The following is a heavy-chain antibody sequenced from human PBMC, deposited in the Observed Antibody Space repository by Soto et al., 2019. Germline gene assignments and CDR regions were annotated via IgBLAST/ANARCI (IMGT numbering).Heavy chain of an antibody. D-gene: IGHD4-4*01. V-gene: IGHV1-2*04. CDR1: GYTFTDYY. CDR3: ARDILNSNYGLDYYYSGMDV. Sequence: QLVQSGAEVKNPGASVKVSCTTSGYTFTDYYIHWVRQAPGQGLEWMGWINPNSGGTNYAQKFQGWVTMTRDPSVSTAYMELIRLTSDDTAVYYCARDILNSNYGLDYYYSGMDVWGQGTTVTVSS. J-gene: IGHJ6*02. CDR2: INPNSGGT.